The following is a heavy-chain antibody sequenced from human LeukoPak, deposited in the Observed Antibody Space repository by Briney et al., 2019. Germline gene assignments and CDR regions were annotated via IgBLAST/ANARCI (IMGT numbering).Heavy chain of an antibody. J-gene: IGHJ4*02. Sequence: SETLSLTCAVYGGSFSGYYWSWIRQPPGKGLEWIGEINHSGSTNYNPSLKSRVTISVDTSKNQFSLTLSSVTAADTAVYYCAREYDYVWGSYRYRTGGFDYWGQGTLVTVSS. D-gene: IGHD3-16*02. CDR2: INHSGST. V-gene: IGHV4-34*01. CDR3: AREYDYVWGSYRYRTGGFDY. CDR1: GGSFSGYY.